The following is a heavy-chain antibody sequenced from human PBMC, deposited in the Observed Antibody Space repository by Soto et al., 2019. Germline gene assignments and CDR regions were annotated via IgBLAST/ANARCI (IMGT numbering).Heavy chain of an antibody. V-gene: IGHV3-30-3*01. J-gene: IGHJ4*02. CDR1: GFTFSSYA. D-gene: IGHD6-13*01. Sequence: PGGSLRLSCAASGFTFSSYAMHWVRQAPGKGLEWVAVISYDGSNKYYADSVKGRFTISRDNSKNTLYLQMNSLRAEDTAVYYCARAQFSSWLYFDYWGQGTPVTVYS. CDR3: ARAQFSSWLYFDY. CDR2: ISYDGSNK.